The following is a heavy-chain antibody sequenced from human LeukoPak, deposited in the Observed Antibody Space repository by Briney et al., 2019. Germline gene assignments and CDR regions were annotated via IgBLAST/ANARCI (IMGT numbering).Heavy chain of an antibody. J-gene: IGHJ6*02. V-gene: IGHV3-15*01. Sequence: PGGSLRLSCAASGFTFSNAWMSWVRQAPGKGLEWVGRIKSKTDGGTTDYAAPVKGRFTISRDDSKNTLYLQMNSLKTEDTAVYYCTTAVTVYQLLSLYNYYYGMDVWGQGTTVTVSS. D-gene: IGHD2-2*01. CDR1: GFTFSNAW. CDR2: IKSKTDGGTT. CDR3: TTAVTVYQLLSLYNYYYGMDV.